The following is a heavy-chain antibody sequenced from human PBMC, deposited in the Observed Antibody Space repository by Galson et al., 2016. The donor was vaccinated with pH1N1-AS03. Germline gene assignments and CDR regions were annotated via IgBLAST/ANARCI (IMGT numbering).Heavy chain of an antibody. CDR1: GFTFDAYA. CDR2: IQYDESYR. CDR3: VKESPKEAGDY. J-gene: IGHJ4*02. V-gene: IGHV3-30*02. Sequence: SLRLSCAGSGFTFDAYAMHWVRQGPGKGPEWVAFIQYDESYRNYADSVKGRFSISRDISKNTLYLQMNSLRVEDTAMFYCVKESPKEAGDYWGRGVMVTVSS.